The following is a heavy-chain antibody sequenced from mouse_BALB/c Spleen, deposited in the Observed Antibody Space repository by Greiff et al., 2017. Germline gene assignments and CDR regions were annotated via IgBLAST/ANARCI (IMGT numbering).Heavy chain of an antibody. Sequence: EVKLMESGAELVKPGASVKLSCTASGFNIKDTYMHWVKQRPEQGLEWIGRIDPANGNTKYDPKFQGKATITADTSSNTAYLQLSSLTSEDTAVYYCARSDYGNYWGQGTTLTVSS. V-gene: IGHV14-3*02. CDR1: GFNIKDTY. CDR3: ARSDYGNY. J-gene: IGHJ2*01. CDR2: IDPANGNT. D-gene: IGHD1-1*01.